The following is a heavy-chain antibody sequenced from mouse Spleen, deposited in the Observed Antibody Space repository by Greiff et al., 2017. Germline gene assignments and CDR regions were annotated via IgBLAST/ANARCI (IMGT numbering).Heavy chain of an antibody. V-gene: IGHV2-6*01. D-gene: IGHD2-4*01. Sequence: VKVVESGPGLVAPSQSLSITCTVSGFSLTSYGVDWVRQSPGKGLEWLGVIWGGGSTNYNSALKSRLSISKDNSKSQVFLKMNSLQTDDTAMYYCASVRLRDYAMDYWGQGTSVTVSS. CDR3: ASVRLRDYAMDY. J-gene: IGHJ4*01. CDR2: IWGGGST. CDR1: GFSLTSYG.